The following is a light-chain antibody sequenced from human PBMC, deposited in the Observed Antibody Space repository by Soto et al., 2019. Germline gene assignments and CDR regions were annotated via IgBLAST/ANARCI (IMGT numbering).Light chain of an antibody. CDR3: RSYAGSSVWV. J-gene: IGLJ3*02. CDR1: NSDVGSYNL. V-gene: IGLV2-23*01. CDR2: EGS. Sequence: QSVLTQPASVSGSPGQSITISCTGSNSDVGSYNLVSWYQQHPGQAPKLMIYEGSKRPSGVSNRLSGSKSGNTASLTISGLQAEDEADYYCRSYAGSSVWVFGGGTKVTVL.